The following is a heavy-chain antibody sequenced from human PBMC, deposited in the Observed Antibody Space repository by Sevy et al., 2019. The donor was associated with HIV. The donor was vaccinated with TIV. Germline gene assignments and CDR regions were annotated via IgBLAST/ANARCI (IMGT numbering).Heavy chain of an antibody. CDR2: ISGSGAIT. Sequence: GGSLRLSCATSGFTSTPYAVAWVRQAPGKGLEWVAAISGSGAITYYADSRKARLIISRDRTNNTVYLQMKRLRAEDTAFYYCAKDRCYFDSSGYYYHHDAFDVWGRGTMVTVSS. CDR3: AKDRCYFDSSGYYYHHDAFDV. CDR1: GFTSTPYA. D-gene: IGHD3-22*01. J-gene: IGHJ3*01. V-gene: IGHV3-23*01.